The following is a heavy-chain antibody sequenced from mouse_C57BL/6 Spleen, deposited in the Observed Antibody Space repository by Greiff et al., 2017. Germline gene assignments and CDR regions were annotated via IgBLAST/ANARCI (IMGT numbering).Heavy chain of an antibody. CDR2: ILPGSGST. Sequence: QVQLKQSGAELMKPGASVKLSCKATGSTFTGYWIEWVTQRPGHGLEWIGEILPGSGSTNYNEKFKGTATFTADTSSNTAYMQLSSLTTEDSAIYYCARSVYYDYDGYWYFDVWGTGTTVTVSS. V-gene: IGHV1-9*01. CDR1: GSTFTGYW. J-gene: IGHJ1*03. D-gene: IGHD2-4*01. CDR3: ARSVYYDYDGYWYFDV.